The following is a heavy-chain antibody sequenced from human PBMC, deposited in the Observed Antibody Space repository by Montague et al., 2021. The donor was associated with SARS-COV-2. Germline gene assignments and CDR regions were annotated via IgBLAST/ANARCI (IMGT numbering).Heavy chain of an antibody. CDR2: INHSGNT. V-gene: IGHV4-34*01. CDR3: ARGLTDISMIVVVLLGASNYFDS. Sequence: SETLSLTCAVYGGSFSDYHWSWIRQPPGQGLEWIGEINHSGNTNYNPSLKSRVTISRDTSKSQFSLKLSSVTAADTAVYYCARGLTDISMIVVVLLGASNYFDSWGQGTLVTVSS. D-gene: IGHD3-22*01. J-gene: IGHJ4*02. CDR1: GGSFSDYH.